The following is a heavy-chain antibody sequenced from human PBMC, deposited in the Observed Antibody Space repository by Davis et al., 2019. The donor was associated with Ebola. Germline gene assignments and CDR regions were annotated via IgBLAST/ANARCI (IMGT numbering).Heavy chain of an antibody. Sequence: ASVKVSCKASGYTFTSYYMHWVRQAPGQGLEWMGIINPSGGSTSYAQKFQGRVTMTRDTSTSTVYMELSSLRSEDTAVYYCARDSPVPNGGVVVVPAAVTGDAFDIWGQGTMVTVSS. CDR3: ARDSPVPNGGVVVVPAAVTGDAFDI. CDR1: GYTFTSYY. J-gene: IGHJ3*02. V-gene: IGHV1-46*01. CDR2: INPSGGST. D-gene: IGHD2-2*01.